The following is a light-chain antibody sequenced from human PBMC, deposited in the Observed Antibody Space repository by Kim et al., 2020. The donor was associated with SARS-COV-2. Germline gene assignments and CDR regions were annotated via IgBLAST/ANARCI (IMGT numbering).Light chain of an antibody. CDR2: SLS. Sequence: PASISCRTSQCLFGSDDESSYLDWFLQKPGQSPHLLIYSLSYRASGVPDRFNGSGAGTDFTLRISSVEAADGGVYYCMQSIEFPFTFGQGTKLEI. V-gene: IGKV2-40*01. J-gene: IGKJ2*01. CDR3: MQSIEFPFT. CDR1: QCLFGSDDESSY.